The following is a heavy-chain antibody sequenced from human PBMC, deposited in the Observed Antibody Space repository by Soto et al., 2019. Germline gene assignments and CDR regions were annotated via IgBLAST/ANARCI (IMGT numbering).Heavy chain of an antibody. CDR3: ARVRRSTYYFDY. CDR1: GGSFSGYY. J-gene: IGHJ4*02. CDR2: INHSGST. Sequence: SETLSLTCAVYGGSFSGYYWSWIRQPPGKGLEWIGEINHSGSTNYNPSLKSRVTISVDTSKNQFSLKLSSVTAADTAVYYCARVRRSTYYFDYWGQRTLVTVSS. V-gene: IGHV4-34*01.